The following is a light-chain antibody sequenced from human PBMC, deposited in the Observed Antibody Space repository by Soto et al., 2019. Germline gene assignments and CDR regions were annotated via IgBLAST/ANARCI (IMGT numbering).Light chain of an antibody. Sequence: DIQMTQSPSSLSASVGDRVTITCRASQSISRYLNWYLQKPGKAPELLVYHSSTLQSGVPPRFSGSGFGTDFTLTINSLQPEDLATYYCQQTYTIPTWTFGQGTKVDIK. CDR2: HSS. J-gene: IGKJ1*01. CDR3: QQTYTIPTWT. V-gene: IGKV1-39*01. CDR1: QSISRY.